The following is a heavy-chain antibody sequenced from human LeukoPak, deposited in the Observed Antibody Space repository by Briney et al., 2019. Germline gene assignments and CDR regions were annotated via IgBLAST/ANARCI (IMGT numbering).Heavy chain of an antibody. CDR3: AGVWEVDAFDI. CDR2: IYSGGST. CDR1: GFTFSSYA. V-gene: IGHV3-NL1*01. D-gene: IGHD1-26*01. J-gene: IGHJ3*02. Sequence: GGSLRLSCAASGFTFSSYAMHWVRQAPGKGLEWVSVIYSGGSTYYADSVKGRFTISRDNSKNTLYLQMNSLRAEDTAVYYCAGVWEVDAFDIWGQGTMVTVSS.